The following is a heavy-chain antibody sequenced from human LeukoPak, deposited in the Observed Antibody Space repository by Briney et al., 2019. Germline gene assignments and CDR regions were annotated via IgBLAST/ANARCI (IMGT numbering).Heavy chain of an antibody. CDR3: ARVARYCSSTSCYTRSQRWFDP. CDR2: INHSGST. D-gene: IGHD2-2*02. Sequence: SETLSLTCAVYGGSFSGYYWSWIRQPPGKGLEWIGEINHSGSTNYNPSPKSRVTISVDTSKNQFSLNLSSVTAADTAVYYCARVARYCSSTSCYTRSQRWFDPWGQGTLVTVSS. J-gene: IGHJ5*02. V-gene: IGHV4-34*01. CDR1: GGSFSGYY.